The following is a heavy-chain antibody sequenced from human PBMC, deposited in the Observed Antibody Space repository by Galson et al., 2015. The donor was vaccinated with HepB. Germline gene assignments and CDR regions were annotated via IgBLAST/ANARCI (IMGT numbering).Heavy chain of an antibody. CDR1: GFTFSSYW. Sequence: LRLSCAASGFTFSSYWMSWVRQAPGKGLEWVANIKQDGSEKYYVDSVKGRFTISRDNAKNSLYLQMNSLRAEDTAVYYCARSGITIFGVVNARWFDPWGQGTLVTVSS. CDR2: IKQDGSEK. CDR3: ARSGITIFGVVNARWFDP. J-gene: IGHJ5*02. D-gene: IGHD3-3*01. V-gene: IGHV3-7*01.